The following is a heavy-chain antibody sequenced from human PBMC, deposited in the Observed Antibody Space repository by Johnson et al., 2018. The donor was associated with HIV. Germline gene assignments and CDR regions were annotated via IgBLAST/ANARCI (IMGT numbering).Heavy chain of an antibody. D-gene: IGHD5-18*01. J-gene: IGHJ3*02. CDR2: IKQDGSEK. V-gene: IGHV3-7*01. Sequence: VQLVESGGGVVQPGGSLRLSCAASGFAFSNHWMSWVRQAPGKGLEWVANIKQDGSEKYYVDSVKGRFTISRDNAKNSMFLQMNSLRTEDTAVFYCAKLIPSYDLPPDAFDIWGQGTMVTVSS. CDR1: GFAFSNHW. CDR3: AKLIPSYDLPPDAFDI.